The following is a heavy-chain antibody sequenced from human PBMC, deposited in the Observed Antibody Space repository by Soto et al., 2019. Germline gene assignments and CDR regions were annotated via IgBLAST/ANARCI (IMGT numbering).Heavy chain of an antibody. CDR3: AHIVVAGLGYYFDY. Sequence: QITLKESGPPLVKPTQTLTLTCTFSGFSLSSTRMAVGWIRQPPGKALEWLALIYWDDDKRYRPFLKSRLTITKDTSKNQVVLTMSNMDPVDTARYYCAHIVVAGLGYYFDYWGQGTLVTVSS. J-gene: IGHJ4*02. V-gene: IGHV2-5*02. D-gene: IGHD6-19*01. CDR1: GFSLSSTRMA. CDR2: IYWDDDK.